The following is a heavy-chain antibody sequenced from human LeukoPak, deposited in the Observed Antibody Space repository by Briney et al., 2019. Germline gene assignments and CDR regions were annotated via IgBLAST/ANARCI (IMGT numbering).Heavy chain of an antibody. J-gene: IGHJ3*02. CDR2: IIPIFGTA. D-gene: IGHD3-10*01. Sequence: GASVKVSCKASGGTFSSHAISWVRQAPGQGLEWMGGIIPIFGTANYAQKFQGRVTITADESTSTAYMELSSLRSEDTAVYYCARVDTMARPPRRDAFDIWGQGTMVTVSS. CDR1: GGTFSSHA. V-gene: IGHV1-69*13. CDR3: ARVDTMARPPRRDAFDI.